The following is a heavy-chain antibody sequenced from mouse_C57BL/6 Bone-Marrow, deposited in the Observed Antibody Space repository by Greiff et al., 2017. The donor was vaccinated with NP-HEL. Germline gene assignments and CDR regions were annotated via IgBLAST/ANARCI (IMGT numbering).Heavy chain of an antibody. Sequence: QVQLQQPGTELVKPGASVKLSCKASGYTFTSYWMHWVKQRPGQGLEWIGNINPSNGGTKYNEKFKSKATLTVDKSSSTAYMQLSSLTSEDSAFYYCARWYYYGSSPYWYFDVWGTGTTVTVSS. D-gene: IGHD1-1*01. J-gene: IGHJ1*03. CDR2: INPSNGGT. CDR1: GYTFTSYW. V-gene: IGHV1-53*01. CDR3: ARWYYYGSSPYWYFDV.